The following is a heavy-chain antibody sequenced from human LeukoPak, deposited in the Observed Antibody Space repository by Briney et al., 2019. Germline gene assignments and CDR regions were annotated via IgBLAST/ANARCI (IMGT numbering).Heavy chain of an antibody. CDR2: ISGSGGST. V-gene: IGHV3-23*01. D-gene: IGHD4-17*01. Sequence: ETLSLTCTVSGGSISSSSYYWGWVRQAPGKGLEWVSAISGSGGSTYYADSVKGRFTISRDNSKNTLYLQMNSLGAEDTAVYYCAKDRDGDYVIFDYWGQGTLVTVSS. J-gene: IGHJ4*02. CDR1: GGSISSSSYY. CDR3: AKDRDGDYVIFDY.